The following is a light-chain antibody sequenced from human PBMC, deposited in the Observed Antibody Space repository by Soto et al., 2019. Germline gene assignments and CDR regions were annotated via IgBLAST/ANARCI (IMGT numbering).Light chain of an antibody. J-gene: IGKJ5*01. V-gene: IGKV1-33*01. CDR2: DAS. CDR3: QQYDILPIT. Sequence: DFHVTKSPSALFATVGDRVTITCKATQDINIYLNWYQQKPGKAPNLLIYDASNLEIGVPSRFSGSGSGTHFTFTISSLQTEDIGTYYCQQYDILPITFGRGARLEI. CDR1: QDINIY.